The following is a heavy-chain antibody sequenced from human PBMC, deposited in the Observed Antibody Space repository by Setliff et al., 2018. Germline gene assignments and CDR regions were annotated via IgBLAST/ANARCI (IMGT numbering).Heavy chain of an antibody. J-gene: IGHJ4*02. D-gene: IGHD6-13*01. Sequence: PGESLKISCKGSGYSFSTHWIGWVRQMPGKGLEWMAMIYPGDPETRYSPSFQGQVTMSADKSINTAYLQWSSLKVSDTAMYFCARALASAGTVYFDYWGQGTLVTVSS. CDR3: ARALASAGTVYFDY. CDR2: IYPGDPET. V-gene: IGHV5-51*01. CDR1: GYSFSTHW.